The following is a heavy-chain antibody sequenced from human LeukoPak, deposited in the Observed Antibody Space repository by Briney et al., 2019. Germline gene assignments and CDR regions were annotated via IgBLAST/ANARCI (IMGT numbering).Heavy chain of an antibody. D-gene: IGHD6-13*01. CDR2: ISSSSSYI. J-gene: IGHJ5*02. CDR1: GFTFSSYS. V-gene: IGHV3-21*01. Sequence: GGSLRLSCAASGFTFSSYSMNWVRQAPGKGLEWVSSISSSSSYIYYADSVKGRFTISRDNAKNSLYLQMNSLRAEDTAEYYCARGVAAAGANWFDPWGQGTLVTVSS. CDR3: ARGVAAAGANWFDP.